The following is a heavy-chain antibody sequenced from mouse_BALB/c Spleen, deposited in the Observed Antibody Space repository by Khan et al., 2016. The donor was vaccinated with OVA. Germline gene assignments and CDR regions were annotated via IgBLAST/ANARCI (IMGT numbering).Heavy chain of an antibody. V-gene: IGHV1S137*01. Sequence: VQLQQSGAELVRPGVSVKISCKGSGYTFTDFTMHWVKQSHAKSLEWIGVISTYYGDATYNQKFKGKATMTVDKSSSTAYMELASLTSEDSAIFYVARGGGGDRFAYWGQGTLVTVSA. CDR1: GYTFTDFT. CDR2: ISTYYGDA. CDR3: ARGGGGDRFAY. J-gene: IGHJ3*01.